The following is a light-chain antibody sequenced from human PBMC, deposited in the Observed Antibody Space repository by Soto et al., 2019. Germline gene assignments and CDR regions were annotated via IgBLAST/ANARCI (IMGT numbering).Light chain of an antibody. CDR3: QQYNSYST. CDR1: QSISSW. CDR2: DAS. Sequence: DIQMTHSPSPPSASVGDRVTITCRASQSISSWLAWYQQKPGKDPKVLIYDASSLESGAPSRFSGSGSGTEFTLTISSLQPDDFATYYRQQYNSYSTFGQGTKVDIK. V-gene: IGKV1-5*01. J-gene: IGKJ1*01.